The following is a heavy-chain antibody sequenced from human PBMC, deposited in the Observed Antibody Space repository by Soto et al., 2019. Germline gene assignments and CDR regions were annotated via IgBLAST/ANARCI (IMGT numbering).Heavy chain of an antibody. J-gene: IGHJ6*02. CDR3: ARWGDSHNAVCRFYGMDV. CDR1: GYTFSSYG. D-gene: IGHD2-8*01. V-gene: IGHV1-18*01. CDR2: ISVNNGNA. Sequence: QVPLVQSGGDVKKPGASVKVSCKASGYTFSSYGISWVRQAPGQGLEWMGWISVNNGNANYAQSFQGRVTMTTDTSTRTAYMELRSLRSDDTAVYFCARWGDSHNAVCRFYGMDVWGQGTTVTVSS.